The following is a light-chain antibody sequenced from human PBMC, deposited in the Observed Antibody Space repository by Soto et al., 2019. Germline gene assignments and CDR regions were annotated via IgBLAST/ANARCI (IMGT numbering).Light chain of an antibody. CDR1: SGSIASNY. Sequence: NFMLTQPHSVSESPGKTVTISCTRSSGSIASNYVQWYQQRPGSAPTTVIYEDNQRPSGVPDRFSGSIDSASNSASPTSSVLNNEEEDDYCCKSYDSSPHVVFGGGTQLTVL. V-gene: IGLV6-57*04. CDR3: KSYDSSPHVV. CDR2: EDN. J-gene: IGLJ2*01.